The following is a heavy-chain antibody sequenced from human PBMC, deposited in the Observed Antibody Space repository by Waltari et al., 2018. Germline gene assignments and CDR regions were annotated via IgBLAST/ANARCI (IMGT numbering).Heavy chain of an antibody. J-gene: IGHJ4*02. CDR2: TNKDGSGT. V-gene: IGHV3-74*01. D-gene: IGHD3-16*01. Sequence: EVQLVESGGGLVQPGGSLRLSCAASGFGSGNYGRDWVRQVPGKGPVWVARTNKDGSGTAYADSVEGRLTISRDNAKSTLHLQMTSLTAEDTAVYYCVREKDLDGGCVFDYWGRGTLVTVSS. CDR1: GFGSGNYG. CDR3: VREKDLDGGCVFDY.